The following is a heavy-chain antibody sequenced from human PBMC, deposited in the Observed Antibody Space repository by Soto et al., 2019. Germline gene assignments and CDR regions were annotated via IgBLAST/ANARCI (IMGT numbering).Heavy chain of an antibody. J-gene: IGHJ6*02. Sequence: LRLSCAASGFTFSSYAMHWVRQAPGKGLEWVALISYDGRNKYSADSVKGRFTISRDNSRNTLYLQMNSLRAEDTAVYCCARDHRRNYDFWSGPAYYYGMDVWGQGTTVTVSS. V-gene: IGHV3-30*04. CDR2: ISYDGRNK. CDR1: GFTFSSYA. D-gene: IGHD3-3*01. CDR3: ARDHRRNYDFWSGPAYYYGMDV.